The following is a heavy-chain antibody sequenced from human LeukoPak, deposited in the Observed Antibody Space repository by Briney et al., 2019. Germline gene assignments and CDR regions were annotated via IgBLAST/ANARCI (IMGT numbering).Heavy chain of an antibody. CDR2: IKQDGSDK. V-gene: IGHV3-7*01. Sequence: PGGSLTLSCAASGFTFRTFWMAWVRQAPGKGLEWVANIKQDGSDKYYLDSVEGRFTISRGNADNSLYLQLNSLRVEDTAVYYCARDHDGDSEYFDYWGQGTLVTVSS. CDR1: GFTFRTFW. D-gene: IGHD4-17*01. J-gene: IGHJ4*02. CDR3: ARDHDGDSEYFDY.